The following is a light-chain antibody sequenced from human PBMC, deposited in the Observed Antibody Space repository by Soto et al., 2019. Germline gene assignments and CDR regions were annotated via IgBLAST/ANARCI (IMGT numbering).Light chain of an antibody. CDR3: QQCGSSPWT. V-gene: IGKV3-20*01. CDR2: AAS. CDR1: QSVSSYY. Sequence: EIVLTQSPGTLSLSPGERATLSCRASQSVSSYYLAWYQQKPGQAPRLLIYAASSRATGIPDRLSGGGSGTDFTLTISRLEPEDFAVYYCQQCGSSPWTFDQGTKVEIK. J-gene: IGKJ1*01.